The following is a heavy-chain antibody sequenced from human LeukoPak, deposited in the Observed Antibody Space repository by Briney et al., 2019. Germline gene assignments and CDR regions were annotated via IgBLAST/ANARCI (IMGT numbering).Heavy chain of an antibody. CDR3: ARDWELSRDY. V-gene: IGHV3-48*03. D-gene: IGHD1-7*01. CDR1: GFTFSSYE. J-gene: IGHJ4*02. Sequence: PGGSLRLSCAASGFTFSSYEMNWVRQAPGKGLEWVSYISSSGSTIYYADSVKGRFTISRDNAENSVHLQMNSLRAEDTAVYYCARDWELSRDYWGQGTLVTVSS. CDR2: ISSSGSTI.